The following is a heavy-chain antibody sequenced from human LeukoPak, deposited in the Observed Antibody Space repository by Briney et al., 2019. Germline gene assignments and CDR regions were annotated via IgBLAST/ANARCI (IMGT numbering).Heavy chain of an antibody. V-gene: IGHV4-59*01. CDR3: AREAYCSSTSCYSGAFDI. CDR2: IYYSGST. J-gene: IGHJ3*02. Sequence: SETLSLTCTVSGGSISSYYWSWIRQPPGKGLEWIGYIYYSGSTNYNPSLKSRVTISVDTSKNQFSLKLSSVTAADTAVYYCAREAYCSSTSCYSGAFDIWGQGTTVTVSS. CDR1: GGSISSYY. D-gene: IGHD2-2*01.